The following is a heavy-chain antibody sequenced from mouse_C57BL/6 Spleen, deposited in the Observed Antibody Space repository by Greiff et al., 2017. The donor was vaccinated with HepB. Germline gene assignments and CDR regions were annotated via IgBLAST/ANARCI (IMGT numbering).Heavy chain of an antibody. CDR3: ARYYYGSSYGSWFAY. CDR2: IRHKANGYTT. Sequence: EVQLVESGGGLVQPGGSLSLSCAASGFTFTGYYMSWVRQPPGKALEWLGFIRHKANGYTTEYSASVKGRFTISRDTSQSILYLQMNALRAEDSATYYGARYYYGSSYGSWFAYWGQGTLVTVSA. D-gene: IGHD1-1*01. V-gene: IGHV7-3*01. CDR1: GFTFTGYY. J-gene: IGHJ3*01.